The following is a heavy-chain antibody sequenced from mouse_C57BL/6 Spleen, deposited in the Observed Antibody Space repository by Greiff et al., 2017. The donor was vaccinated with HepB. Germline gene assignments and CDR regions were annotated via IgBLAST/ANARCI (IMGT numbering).Heavy chain of an antibody. CDR1: GFTFSDYG. D-gene: IGHD2-12*01. Sequence: EVMLVESGGGLVKPGGSLKLSCAASGFTFSDYGMHWVRQAPEKGLEWVAYISCGSSTIYYADTVKGRFTITRDNAKNTLFLQMTSLRSEDTAMYYCARNLRRDYYAMDYWGQGTSVTVSS. CDR2: ISCGSSTI. CDR3: ARNLRRDYYAMDY. V-gene: IGHV5-17*01. J-gene: IGHJ4*01.